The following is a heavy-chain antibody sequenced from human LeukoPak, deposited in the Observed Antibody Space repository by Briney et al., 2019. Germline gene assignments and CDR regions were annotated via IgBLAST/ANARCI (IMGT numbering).Heavy chain of an antibody. D-gene: IGHD4-23*01. CDR3: TTPTTVVDY. CDR1: GFTFSNAW. J-gene: IGHJ4*02. CDR2: INSKSDGGTT. Sequence: GGSLRLSCAASGFTFSNAWMSWVRQAPGKGLEWVGRINSKSDGGTTEYAAPLKGRFTISRDDSKNTLFLQMNSLTTEDTAVYYCTTPTTVVDYWGQGTLVTVSS. V-gene: IGHV3-15*01.